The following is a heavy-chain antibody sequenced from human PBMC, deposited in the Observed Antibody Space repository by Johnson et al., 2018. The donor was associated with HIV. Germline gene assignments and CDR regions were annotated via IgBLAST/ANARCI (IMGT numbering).Heavy chain of an antibody. J-gene: IGHJ3*02. D-gene: IGHD6-6*01. CDR2: ISWNSGSR. CDR1: GFTFDDYA. CDR3: ATSISTPPGAFHI. V-gene: IGHV3-9*01. Sequence: VQLVESGGGLVQPGRSLRVSCAASGFTFDDYAMHWVRQAPGKGLEWVSGISWNSGSRGYADSVKGRFIISRDNSKNTLYLQMNNLRAGDTAVYYCATSISTPPGAFHIWAQGTMVTVSS.